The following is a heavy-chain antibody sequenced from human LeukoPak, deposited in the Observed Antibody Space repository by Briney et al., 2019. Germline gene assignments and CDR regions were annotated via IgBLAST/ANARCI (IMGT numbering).Heavy chain of an antibody. CDR2: INPSGGST. CDR1: GYTFTSYY. Sequence: ASVKVSCKASGYTFTSYYMHWVRQAPGQGLEWMGIINPSGGSTSYAQKFQGRVTMTRDTSTSTVYMELSSLRSEDTAVYYYARVSRTTGTTHPFDYWGQGTLVTVSS. V-gene: IGHV1-46*01. CDR3: ARVSRTTGTTHPFDY. J-gene: IGHJ4*02. D-gene: IGHD1-1*01.